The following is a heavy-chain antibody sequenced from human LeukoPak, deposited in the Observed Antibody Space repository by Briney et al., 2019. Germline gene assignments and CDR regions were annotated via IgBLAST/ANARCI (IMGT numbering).Heavy chain of an antibody. Sequence: GWSLRLSCADSGLTFSSYSMNGVRQAPGKGLEWVSSISSSSSYIYYADSLKRRFTISRDNAKNSLYLQMNSLTAEYTAGYYCARQISVRIHWGEGTGV. V-gene: IGHV3-21*01. J-gene: IGHJ4*02. CDR3: ARQISVRIH. D-gene: IGHD1-26*01. CDR2: ISSSSSYI. CDR1: GLTFSSYS.